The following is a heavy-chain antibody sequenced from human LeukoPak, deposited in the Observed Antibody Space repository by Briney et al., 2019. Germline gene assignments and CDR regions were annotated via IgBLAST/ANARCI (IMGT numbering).Heavy chain of an antibody. CDR2: ISYDGSNK. CDR1: GFTFSGFE. J-gene: IGHJ6*02. V-gene: IGHV3-30*18. Sequence: PGGSPRLSCAATGFTFSGFEMNWVRQAPGKGLEWVAVISYDGSNKYYADSVKGRFTISRDNSKNTLYLQMNSLRAEDTAVYYCAKQKIHIAARPAYYYYGMDVWGQGTTVTVSS. D-gene: IGHD6-6*01. CDR3: AKQKIHIAARPAYYYYGMDV.